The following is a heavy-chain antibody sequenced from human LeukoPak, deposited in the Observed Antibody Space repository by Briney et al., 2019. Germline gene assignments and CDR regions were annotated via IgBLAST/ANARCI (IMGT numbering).Heavy chain of an antibody. CDR2: ISYDGSNK. Sequence: GGPLRLSCAASGFNFSSYAMHWVRQAPGKGLEWVAVISYDGSNKYYADSVKGRFTISRDNSKNTLYLQMNSLRAEDTAVYYCARGVVTAISTGYYFDYWGQGTLVTVSS. CDR3: ARGVVTAISTGYYFDY. D-gene: IGHD2-21*02. CDR1: GFNFSSYA. J-gene: IGHJ4*02. V-gene: IGHV3-30-3*01.